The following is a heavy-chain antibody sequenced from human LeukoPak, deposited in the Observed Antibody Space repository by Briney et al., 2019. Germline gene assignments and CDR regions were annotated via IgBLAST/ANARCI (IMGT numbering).Heavy chain of an antibody. CDR2: INHSGST. J-gene: IGHJ3*02. Sequence: PSETLSLTCAVYGGSFSGYSWTWIRQPPGKGLEWIGEINHSGSTNYNPSLKSRVTISVDTSKNQFSLKLSSVTAADTAVYYCARMVAYYGGDCYGDAFDIWGQGTMVTVSS. V-gene: IGHV4-34*01. CDR1: GGSFSGYS. CDR3: ARMVAYYGGDCYGDAFDI. D-gene: IGHD2-21*02.